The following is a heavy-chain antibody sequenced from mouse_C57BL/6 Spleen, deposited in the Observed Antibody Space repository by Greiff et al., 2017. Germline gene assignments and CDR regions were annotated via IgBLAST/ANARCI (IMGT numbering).Heavy chain of an antibody. CDR1: GFSLTSYG. Sequence: VQLVESGPGLVAPSQSLSITCTVSGFSLTSYGVHWVRQPPGKGLEWLGVIWSDGSTTYNSALKSRLSISKDNSKSQVFLKMNSLQTDDTAMYYGARPAVVAPYAMDYWGQGTSVTVSS. J-gene: IGHJ4*01. V-gene: IGHV2-6*03. CDR3: ARPAVVAPYAMDY. CDR2: IWSDGST. D-gene: IGHD1-1*01.